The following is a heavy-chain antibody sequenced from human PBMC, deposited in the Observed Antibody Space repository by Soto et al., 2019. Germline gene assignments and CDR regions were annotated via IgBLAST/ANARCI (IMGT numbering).Heavy chain of an antibody. CDR1: VGSISSSSYY. D-gene: IGHD3-10*01. CDR2: IYYSGST. CDR3: ARDRDLDWFDP. J-gene: IGHJ5*02. Sequence: SETLSLTCTVYVGSISSSSYYWGWIRQHPGKGLEWIGYIYYSGSTYYNPSLKSRVTILVDTSKNQFSLKLSSVTAADTAVYYCARDRDLDWFDPWGQGTLVTVS. V-gene: IGHV4-31*03.